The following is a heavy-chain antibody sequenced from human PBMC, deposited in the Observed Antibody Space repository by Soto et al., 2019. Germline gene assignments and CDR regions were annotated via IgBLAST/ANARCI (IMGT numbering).Heavy chain of an antibody. V-gene: IGHV6-1*01. CDR1: GDSVSSNSAA. Sequence: SQTLSLTCAISGDSVSSNSAAWNWIRLSPSRGLEWLARTYYRSRWYNDYAVFVRSRITVNPDTSKNQFSLQLTSVTPEDTAVYYCAGTTSHQWYYMDGWGEGTTVTDSS. CDR2: TYYRSRWYN. D-gene: IGHD1-7*01. J-gene: IGHJ6*03. CDR3: AGTTSHQWYYMDG.